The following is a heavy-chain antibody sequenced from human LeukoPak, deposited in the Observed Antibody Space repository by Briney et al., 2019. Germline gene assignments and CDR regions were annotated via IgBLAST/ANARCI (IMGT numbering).Heavy chain of an antibody. J-gene: IGHJ5*02. V-gene: IGHV3-48*03. CDR1: GFTFSSYE. D-gene: IGHD3-16*01. Sequence: GGSLRLSCAASGFTFSSYEMNWVRQATGQGLEWVSYISSSGSTIYYADSVKGRFTISRDNAKNSLYLQMNSLRAEDTAVYYCARGGHWFDPWGQGTLVTVSS. CDR2: ISSSGSTI. CDR3: ARGGHWFDP.